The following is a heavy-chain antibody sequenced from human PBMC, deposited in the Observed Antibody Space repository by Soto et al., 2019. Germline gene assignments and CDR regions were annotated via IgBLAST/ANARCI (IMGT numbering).Heavy chain of an antibody. D-gene: IGHD6-19*01. Sequence: SETLSLTCAVYGGSFSGYYWSWIRQPPGKGLEWIGEINHSGSTNYNPSLKSRVTISVDTSKNQFSLKLSSVTAADTAVYYCARGREYSSGWYIDYYYYYGMDVWGQGTTVTVS. CDR2: INHSGST. CDR3: ARGREYSSGWYIDYYYYYGMDV. V-gene: IGHV4-34*01. CDR1: GGSFSGYY. J-gene: IGHJ6*02.